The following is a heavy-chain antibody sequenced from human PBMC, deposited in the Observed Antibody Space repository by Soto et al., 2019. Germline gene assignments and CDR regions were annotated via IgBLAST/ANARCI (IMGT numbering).Heavy chain of an antibody. Sequence: GGSLRLSCAASGFTFSSYAMSWVRQAPGKGLEWVSAISGSGGSTYYADSVKGRFTISRDNSKNTLYLQMNSLRAEHTAVYYCAKIPYSSGRPAGVKWAFDYWGQGTLVTVSS. CDR3: AKIPYSSGRPAGVKWAFDY. D-gene: IGHD6-19*01. J-gene: IGHJ4*02. V-gene: IGHV3-23*01. CDR2: ISGSGGST. CDR1: GFTFSSYA.